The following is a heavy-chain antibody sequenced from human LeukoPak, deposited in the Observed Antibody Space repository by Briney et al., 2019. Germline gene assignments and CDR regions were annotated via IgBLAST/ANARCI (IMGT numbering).Heavy chain of an antibody. CDR2: ISSSSSYI. V-gene: IGHV3-21*01. J-gene: IGHJ4*02. CDR3: ARDWGGDGVFDY. D-gene: IGHD3-16*01. CDR1: GFPFSGYS. Sequence: GESLKISCAASGFPFSGYSMNWVRQAPGKGLEWVSSISSSSSYIYYADSVKGRFTISRDNAKNSLYLQVNSLRAEDTAVYYCARDWGGDGVFDYWGQGTLVTVSS.